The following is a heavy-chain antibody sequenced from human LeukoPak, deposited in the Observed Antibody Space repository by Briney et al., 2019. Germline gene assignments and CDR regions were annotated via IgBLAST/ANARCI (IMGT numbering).Heavy chain of an antibody. CDR1: GFTVSSNH. V-gene: IGHV3-66*01. D-gene: IGHD6-13*01. Sequence: GRSLRLSCAASGFTVSSNHMTWVRQAPGKGLEWVSIIYSGGSTNFADSVRGRFTISRDNSKNTLYLQMNSLRADDTAVYYRARDGRIAVAGAAYALDVWGQGTMVTVSS. J-gene: IGHJ3*01. CDR3: ARDGRIAVAGAAYALDV. CDR2: IYSGGST.